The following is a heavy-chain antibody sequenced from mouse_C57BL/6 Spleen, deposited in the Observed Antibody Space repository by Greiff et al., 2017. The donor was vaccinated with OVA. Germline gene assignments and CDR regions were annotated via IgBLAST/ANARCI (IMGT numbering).Heavy chain of an antibody. CDR3: ARSSSGYAMDY. CDR2: IDPEDGDT. J-gene: IGHJ4*01. Sequence: EVQLQQSGAELVRPGASVKLSCTASGFNIKDYYMHWVKQRPEQGLEWIGRIDPEDGDTEYAPKFQGKATITADTSSNTAYLQLSSLTSEDTAVYYCARSSSGYAMDYWGQGTSVTVSS. V-gene: IGHV14-1*01. D-gene: IGHD3-2*02. CDR1: GFNIKDYY.